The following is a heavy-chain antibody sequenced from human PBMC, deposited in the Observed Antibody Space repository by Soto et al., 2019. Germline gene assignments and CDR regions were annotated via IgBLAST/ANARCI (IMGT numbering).Heavy chain of an antibody. CDR1: GDSIMCDHYY. D-gene: IGHD6-25*01. J-gene: IGHJ4*02. V-gene: IGHV4-39*01. CDR3: AYGSSSAGTHK. Sequence: LSLNCSVSGDSIMCDHYYWGWIRQAPVKGLEWVGSVYFSGGNSYYNPSLKSRVTTSVDTSYNKLFLRLNSVTAADTAVYFGAYGSSSAGTHKWGQGTLVIVSS. CDR2: VYFSGGNS.